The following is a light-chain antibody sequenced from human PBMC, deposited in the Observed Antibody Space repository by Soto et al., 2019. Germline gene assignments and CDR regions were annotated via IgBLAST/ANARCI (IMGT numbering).Light chain of an antibody. Sequence: QSALTQPRSVSESPGQSVTISYTGTSSDVGGYNYVSWYQQYPGKAPKLMIYDVSKRPSGVADRFSGSKSGNTASLTISGLQAEDEADYYCCSYAGSYTWVFGEGTKVTVL. V-gene: IGLV2-11*01. J-gene: IGLJ3*02. CDR3: CSYAGSYTWV. CDR1: SSDVGGYNY. CDR2: DVS.